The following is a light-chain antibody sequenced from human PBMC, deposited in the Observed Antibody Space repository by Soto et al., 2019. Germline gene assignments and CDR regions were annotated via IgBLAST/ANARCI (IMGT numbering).Light chain of an antibody. V-gene: IGKV1-5*03. Sequence: DIQMTQSPSTLSASVGDRVTITCRASQSIGSWLAWYQQKPGTAPKLLIYKASTLQSGVPSRFSGSGSGTEFTLTISSLQPDDSATYYCQQYRDNWTFGQGTKVEIK. CDR3: QQYRDNWT. CDR2: KAS. CDR1: QSIGSW. J-gene: IGKJ1*01.